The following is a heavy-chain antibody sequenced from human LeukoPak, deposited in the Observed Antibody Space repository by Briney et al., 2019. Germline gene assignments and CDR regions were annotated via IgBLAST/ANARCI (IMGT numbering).Heavy chain of an antibody. D-gene: IGHD4-17*01. CDR1: GFTFSSYA. CDR3: AVRHDYGDYGEFDP. Sequence: PGGSLRLSCAASGFTFSSYAMSWVRQAPGKGLEWVSAISGSGGSTYYADSVKGRFTISRDNSKNTLYLQMNSLRAEDTAVYYCAVRHDYGDYGEFDPWGQGTLVTVSS. CDR2: ISGSGGST. J-gene: IGHJ5*02. V-gene: IGHV3-23*01.